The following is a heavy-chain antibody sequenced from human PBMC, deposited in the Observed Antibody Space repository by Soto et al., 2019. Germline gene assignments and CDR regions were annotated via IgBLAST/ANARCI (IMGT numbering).Heavy chain of an antibody. J-gene: IGHJ6*02. CDR3: ARDQVTRPLNYYGMDV. CDR1: GGSISSGGYY. Sequence: TSETLSLTCTVSGGSISSGGYYWSWIRQHPGKGLEWIGYIYYSGSTYYNPSLKSRVTISVDTSKNQFSLKLSSVTAADTAVYYCARDQVTRPLNYYGMDVWGQGTTVTVSS. V-gene: IGHV4-31*03. D-gene: IGHD2-2*01. CDR2: IYYSGST.